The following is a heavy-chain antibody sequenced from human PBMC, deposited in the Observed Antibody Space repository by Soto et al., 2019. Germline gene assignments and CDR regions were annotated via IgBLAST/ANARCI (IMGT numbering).Heavy chain of an antibody. Sequence: PGGSLRLSCAASGFTFGNYAMHWFRQAPGKGLEYVSATTSSGSSTWYANSVKGRFTILRDNPKNTLYLQMGSLTVDDMGVYYFARAREPGDVQYFDWLNGYFDYWGHGTLVTVPS. CDR2: TTSSGSST. CDR1: GFTFGNYA. D-gene: IGHD3-9*01. V-gene: IGHV3-64*01. J-gene: IGHJ4*01. CDR3: ARAREPGDVQYFDWLNGYFDY.